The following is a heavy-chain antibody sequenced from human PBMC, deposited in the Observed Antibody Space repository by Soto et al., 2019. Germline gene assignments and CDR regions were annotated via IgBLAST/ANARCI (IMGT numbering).Heavy chain of an antibody. CDR3: AKRSGSYYVDSY. J-gene: IGHJ4*02. Sequence: GGSLRLSCAASGFTFSSYDMSWVRQAPGKGLEWVSAISGSGGGTYYADSVKGRFTISRDNSKNTLYLQMNSLRAEDTAVYYCAKRSGSYYVDSYWGQGTLVTVSS. CDR2: ISGSGGGT. D-gene: IGHD1-26*01. CDR1: GFTFSSYD. V-gene: IGHV3-23*01.